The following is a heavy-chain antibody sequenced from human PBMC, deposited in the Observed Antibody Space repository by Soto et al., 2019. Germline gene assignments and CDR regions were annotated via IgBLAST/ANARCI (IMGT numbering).Heavy chain of an antibody. V-gene: IGHV3-7*01. Sequence: PGGSLRLSCAASGFTVSSYWMTWVRQAPGKGLEFLATIKPDGSDTYYVDSVKGRFTISRDNAKNSLSLQMNCLRAEDTALYFCVRDRGYPDSFDVSGRGTMVTVSS. CDR2: IKPDGSDT. CDR1: GFTVSSYW. CDR3: VRDRGYPDSFDV. J-gene: IGHJ3*01. D-gene: IGHD1-1*01.